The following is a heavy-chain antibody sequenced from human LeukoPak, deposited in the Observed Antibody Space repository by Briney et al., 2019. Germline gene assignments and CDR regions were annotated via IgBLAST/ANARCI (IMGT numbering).Heavy chain of an antibody. CDR2: FDPEDGET. CDR1: GYTLTELS. V-gene: IGHV1-24*01. J-gene: IGHJ5*02. CDR3: ARYPKLATVTTGWDQNWFDP. D-gene: IGHD4-17*01. Sequence: GASVKVSCKVSGYTLTELSMHWVRQAPGKGLEWMGGFDPEDGETIYAQKFQGRVTMTEDTSTDTAYMELSSLRSEDTAVYYCARYPKLATVTTGWDQNWFDPWGQGTLVTVSS.